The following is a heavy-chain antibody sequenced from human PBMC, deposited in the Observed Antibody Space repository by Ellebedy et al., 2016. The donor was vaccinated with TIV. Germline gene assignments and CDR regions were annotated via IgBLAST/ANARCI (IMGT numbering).Heavy chain of an antibody. CDR3: ARRYFDY. CDR1: GFTFSSYW. V-gene: IGHV3-7*01. CDR2: INEDGSEK. J-gene: IGHJ4*02. Sequence: GGSLRLSXAAPGFTFSSYWMSWVRQAPGKGLEWVANINEDGSEKYYVDSLRGRFTISRDNAQNSLFLQMNSLRAEDTAVYYCARRYFDYWGQGTLVTVSS.